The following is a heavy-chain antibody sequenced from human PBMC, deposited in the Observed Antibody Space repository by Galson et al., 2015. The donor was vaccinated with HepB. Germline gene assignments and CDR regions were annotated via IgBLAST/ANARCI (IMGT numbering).Heavy chain of an antibody. CDR2: INPLSGIT. CDR1: GYTFTTHY. CDR3: ARDRPRTVSGVTRPPVWGGMDV. D-gene: IGHD3-3*01. J-gene: IGHJ6*02. V-gene: IGHV1-46*01. Sequence: SVKVSCKASGYTFTTHYMHWVRQXPGQGLEWMGVINPLSGITTYAPKFQGRVTMTRDTSTTTVYMELSSLMSEDTAIYYCARDRPRTVSGVTRPPVWGGMDVWGQGTTVTVSS.